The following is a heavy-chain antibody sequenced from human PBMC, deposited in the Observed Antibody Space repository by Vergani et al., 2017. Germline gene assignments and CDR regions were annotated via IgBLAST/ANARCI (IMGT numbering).Heavy chain of an antibody. CDR2: ISDSAGRT. CDR3: AKCFSYGCSEYYFDY. J-gene: IGHJ4*02. V-gene: IGHV3-23*01. CDR1: GFTFGHYA. D-gene: IGHD3-16*01. Sequence: EVRLLESGGGLVQPGGSLRLSCEVSGFTFGHYAMNWVRQAPGKGLEWVSGISDSAGRTYYADSVKGRFTISRDNSKNTLYLQMNSLRADDTAVYFCAKCFSYGCSEYYFDYWGQGAPVTVSS.